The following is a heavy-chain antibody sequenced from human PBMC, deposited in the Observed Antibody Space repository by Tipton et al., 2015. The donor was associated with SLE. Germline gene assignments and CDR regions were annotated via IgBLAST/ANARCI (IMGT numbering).Heavy chain of an antibody. Sequence: LRLSCTVSGYSISSGFSWGWIRQPPGKGLEWIAYISHSGSSDYNPSLRSRVTISVDKSKNQFSLKLSSVSAADTAVYYCARGTYHYDGGGSRIRNYFDSWGQGTLVSVSS. V-gene: IGHV4-38-2*02. CDR2: ISHSGSS. J-gene: IGHJ4*02. CDR3: ARGTYHYDGGGSRIRNYFDS. D-gene: IGHD3-22*01. CDR1: GYSISSGFS.